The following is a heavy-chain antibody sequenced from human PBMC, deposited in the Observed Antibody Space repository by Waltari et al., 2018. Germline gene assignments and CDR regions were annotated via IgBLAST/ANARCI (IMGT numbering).Heavy chain of an antibody. D-gene: IGHD6-13*01. Sequence: EVQLLESGGGLVQPGGSLRLSCAASGFTFRRYAMSWVRTAPGKRLEWVSAISGSGGSTYYADSVKGRFTISRDNSKNTLYLQMNSLRAEDTAVYYCAIPSGSSWYSFDYWGQGTLVTVSS. V-gene: IGHV3-23*01. CDR1: GFTFRRYA. J-gene: IGHJ4*02. CDR3: AIPSGSSWYSFDY. CDR2: ISGSGGST.